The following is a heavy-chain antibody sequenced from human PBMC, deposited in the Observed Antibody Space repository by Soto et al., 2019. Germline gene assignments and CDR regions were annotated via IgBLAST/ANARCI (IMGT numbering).Heavy chain of an antibody. V-gene: IGHV2-5*02. CDR2: IYWDDDQ. Sequence: QITLKESGPPLVRPAQTLTLTCAFSGFSLTTTSMGVAWIRQPPGKALEWLALIYWDDDQRYSPSLKDRLTISNDTSRRRVVLTLSNMDPEDTGTYFCAHAGDYDLLSFDHWGPGTLVTVSS. CDR3: AHAGDYDLLSFDH. J-gene: IGHJ4*02. D-gene: IGHD4-17*01. CDR1: GFSLTTTSMG.